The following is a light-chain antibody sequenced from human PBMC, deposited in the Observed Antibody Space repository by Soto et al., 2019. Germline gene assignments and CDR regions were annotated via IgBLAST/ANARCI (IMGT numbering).Light chain of an antibody. CDR3: QQYKTWPMYT. J-gene: IGKJ2*01. CDR2: YAS. V-gene: IGKV3D-15*01. Sequence: EIVMTQSPATLSVSPGERATLSCRASQSVSNNIAWYRQKPGQAPRLLVYYASTRATGIPARFSGSGSGTEFTLTISSLQSEDFAVYHCQQYKTWPMYTFGQGTQLEI. CDR1: QSVSNN.